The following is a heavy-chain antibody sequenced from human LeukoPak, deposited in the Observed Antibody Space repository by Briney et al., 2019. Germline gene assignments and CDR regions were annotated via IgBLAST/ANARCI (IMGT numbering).Heavy chain of an antibody. D-gene: IGHD5/OR15-5a*01. CDR3: ASSVEDAFDI. CDR2: IYYSGRT. CDR1: GGSISRYY. V-gene: IGHV4-59*08. Sequence: SETLSLTCTVAGGSISRYYWSWIRQPPGKGLEWIGYIYYSGRTNYNPSLKSRVTISVDTSKNQFSLKLSSVTAADTAVYYCASSVEDAFDIWGQGTMITVSS. J-gene: IGHJ3*02.